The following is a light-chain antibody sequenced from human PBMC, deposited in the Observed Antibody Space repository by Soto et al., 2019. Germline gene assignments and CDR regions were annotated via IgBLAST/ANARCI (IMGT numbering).Light chain of an antibody. Sequence: PAPVVGVPGQAVTISCTGTRIDVGGYNYVSWYQQHPGKAPKLMIYDVSNRPSGVSNRFSGSKSGNTASLTISGLQAEDEADYYCSSYTSSIYVFGTGTKVTVL. V-gene: IGLV2-14*01. CDR2: DVS. CDR1: RIDVGGYNY. CDR3: SSYTSSIYV. J-gene: IGLJ1*01.